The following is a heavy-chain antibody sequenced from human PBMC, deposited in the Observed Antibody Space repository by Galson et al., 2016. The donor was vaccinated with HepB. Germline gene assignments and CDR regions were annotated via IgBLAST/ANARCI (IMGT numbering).Heavy chain of an antibody. CDR3: ARDNVMGAKNWFDP. CDR1: GGSISSAGFY. J-gene: IGHJ5*02. D-gene: IGHD1-26*01. V-gene: IGHV4-31*03. Sequence: TLSLTCTVSGGSISSAGFYWTWIRQLPGRGLEWIGYIYYGGSTFYNPSLQSRVTMSVDTSNNQLSLRLNSVTAADTAVYYCARDNVMGAKNWFDPWGQGTLVTVSS. CDR2: IYYGGST.